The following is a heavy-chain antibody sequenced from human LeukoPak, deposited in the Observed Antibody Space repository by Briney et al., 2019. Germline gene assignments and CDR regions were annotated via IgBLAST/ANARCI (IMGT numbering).Heavy chain of an antibody. Sequence: GGSLRLSCAVSGFTFSTYDMSWVRQAPGKGLEWVSAISGSGGSTYYADSVKGRFTISRDNSKNTLYLQLKSLRAEDTAVYYCAKDSSSGTYFDYWGQGTPVNVSS. D-gene: IGHD1-26*01. V-gene: IGHV3-23*01. J-gene: IGHJ4*02. CDR3: AKDSSSGTYFDY. CDR1: GFTFSTYD. CDR2: ISGSGGST.